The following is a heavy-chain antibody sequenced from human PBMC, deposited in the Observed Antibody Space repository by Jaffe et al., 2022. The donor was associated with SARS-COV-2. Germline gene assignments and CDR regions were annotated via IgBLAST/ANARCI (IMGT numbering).Heavy chain of an antibody. CDR2: IYYTGST. Sequence: QLQLQESGPGLVKPSETLSLLCTVSGGSISSSNYYWGWIRQPPGKGLEWIGSIYYTGSTYYNPSLKSRVTIFVDTSGNQFSLKLSSVTAADTAMYYCASLVDYHYYMDVWGTGTTVTVSS. CDR3: ASLVDYHYYMDV. CDR1: GGSISSSNYY. V-gene: IGHV4-39*01. D-gene: IGHD2-8*02. J-gene: IGHJ6*03.